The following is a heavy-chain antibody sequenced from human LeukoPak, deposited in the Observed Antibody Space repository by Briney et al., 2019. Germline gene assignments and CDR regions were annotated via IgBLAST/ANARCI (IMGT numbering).Heavy chain of an antibody. D-gene: IGHD5-12*01. CDR3: AAELAEVDIVATATGY. CDR1: GYTFTSYY. J-gene: IGHJ4*02. CDR2: INPSGGST. Sequence: ASVKVSCKASGYTFTSYYMHWVRQAPGQGLEWMGIINPSGGSTSYAQKFQGRVTMTRDTSTSTVYMELSSLRSEDTAVYYCAAELAEVDIVATATGYWGQGTLVTVSS. V-gene: IGHV1-46*01.